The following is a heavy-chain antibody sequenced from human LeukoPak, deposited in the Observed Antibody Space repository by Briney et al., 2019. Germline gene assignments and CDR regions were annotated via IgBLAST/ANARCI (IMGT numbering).Heavy chain of an antibody. CDR1: GFTFSNAW. CDR2: IKSKTDGGTT. CDR3: TTEYDFWSGYHD. V-gene: IGHV3-15*01. Sequence: GGSLRLSCAASGFTFSNAWMSWVRQAPGKGLEWVGRIKSKTDGGTTDYAAPVKGRFTISRDDSKNTLYLQMNSLKTEDTAVYYCTTEYDFWSGYHDWGQGTLVTVSS. J-gene: IGHJ4*02. D-gene: IGHD3-3*01.